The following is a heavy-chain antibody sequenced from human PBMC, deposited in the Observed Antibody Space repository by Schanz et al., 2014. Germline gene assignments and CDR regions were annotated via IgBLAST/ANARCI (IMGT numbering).Heavy chain of an antibody. CDR1: GVSFSFYY. CDR3: ARAVGGNSALEWFDP. CDR2: VHPSGTT. Sequence: QVHLQQWGAGLLQPSETLSLTCGVGGVSFSFYYWSWVRQPPGKGLEWIGEVHPSGTTNYNPSLSYRVTMSVDASKNQFSLKLTSVTAADTAVYYCARAVGGNSALEWFDPWGQGTLVTVSS. V-gene: IGHV4-34*02. J-gene: IGHJ5*02. D-gene: IGHD2-21*01.